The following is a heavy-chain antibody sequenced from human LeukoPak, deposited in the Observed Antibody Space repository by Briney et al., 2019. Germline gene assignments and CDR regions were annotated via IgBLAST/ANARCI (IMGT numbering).Heavy chain of an antibody. CDR2: ISRRDDYT. CDR3: AKSHASIWNVYDY. Sequence: GGSLRLSCAASGFAFSSYAMSWVRQPPGKGLEWVSVISRRDDYTYYADSVKGRFTISRDNLKNMVFLQMNSLRAEDTAIYYCAKSHASIWNVYDYWGQGTLVTVSS. J-gene: IGHJ4*02. D-gene: IGHD1-1*01. V-gene: IGHV3-23*01. CDR1: GFAFSSYA.